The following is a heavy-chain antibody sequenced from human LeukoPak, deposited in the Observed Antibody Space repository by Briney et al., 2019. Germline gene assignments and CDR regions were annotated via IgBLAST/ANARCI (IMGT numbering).Heavy chain of an antibody. CDR2: INPNSGGT. J-gene: IGHJ4*02. D-gene: IGHD4/OR15-4a*01. CDR1: GYTFTGYY. V-gene: IGHV1-2*04. CDR3: ASPHGASYYYFDY. Sequence: ASVKVSCKASGYTFTGYYMHWVRQAPGQGLEWMGWINPNSGGTNYAQKFQGWVTMTRDTSISTAYMELSRLRSDDTAVYYCASPHGASYYYFDYWGQGTLVTVSS.